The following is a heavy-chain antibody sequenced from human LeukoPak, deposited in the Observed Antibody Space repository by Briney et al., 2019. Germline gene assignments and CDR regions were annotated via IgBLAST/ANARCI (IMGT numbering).Heavy chain of an antibody. J-gene: IGHJ4*02. CDR3: ARGATAWVHYDS. CDR1: GDSVSSSY. D-gene: IGHD1-26*01. Sequence: SETLSLTCTVSGDSVSSSYWIWIRQPPGKGLEWIGYIYHTGTTSYNPSLRSRVTISLDTSKNQFSLTLTPMTPADTAVYYCARGATAWVHYDSWGQGTLVTVSS. CDR2: IYHTGTT. V-gene: IGHV4-59*02.